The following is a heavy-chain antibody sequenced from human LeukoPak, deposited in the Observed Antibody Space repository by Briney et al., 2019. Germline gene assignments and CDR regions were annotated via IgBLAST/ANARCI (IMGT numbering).Heavy chain of an antibody. CDR3: ARDGFYDSSGYYYNWVFDY. D-gene: IGHD3-22*01. CDR2: IYYSGST. J-gene: IGHJ4*02. V-gene: IGHV4-39*07. Sequence: SETLSLTCTVSGGFISSSSYYWGWIRQPPGKGLEWIGSIYYSGSTYYNPSLKSRVTMAVDTSKNQFSLRLSSVTAADTAVYYCARDGFYDSSGYYYNWVFDYWGQGTLVTVSS. CDR1: GGFISSSSYY.